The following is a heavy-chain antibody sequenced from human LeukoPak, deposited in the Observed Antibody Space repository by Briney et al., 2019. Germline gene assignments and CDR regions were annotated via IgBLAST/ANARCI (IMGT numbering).Heavy chain of an antibody. V-gene: IGHV1-46*01. D-gene: IGHD4-23*01. CDR2: INPSGGST. CDR3: ARDPRIGGNIKPYYFDY. J-gene: IGHJ4*02. CDR1: GYTFTSYY. Sequence: GASVRVSCKASGYTFTSYYMHWVRQAPGQGLEWMGIINPSGGSTSYAQKFQGRVTMTRDTSTSTVYMELSSLRSEDTAVYYCARDPRIGGNIKPYYFDYWGQGTLVTVSS.